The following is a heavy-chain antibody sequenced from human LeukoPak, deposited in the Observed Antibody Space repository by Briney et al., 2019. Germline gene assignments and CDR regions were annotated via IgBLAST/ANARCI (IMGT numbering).Heavy chain of an antibody. Sequence: SQTLSLTCAVSGGSISSGGYSWSWIRQPPGKGLEWIGYVYHSGSTYYNPSLKSRVTISVDRSKNQFSLKLSSVTAADTAVYYCARGATVTTYFDYWGQGTLVTVSS. CDR1: GGSISSGGYS. D-gene: IGHD4-17*01. V-gene: IGHV4-30-2*01. CDR2: VYHSGST. J-gene: IGHJ4*02. CDR3: ARGATVTTYFDY.